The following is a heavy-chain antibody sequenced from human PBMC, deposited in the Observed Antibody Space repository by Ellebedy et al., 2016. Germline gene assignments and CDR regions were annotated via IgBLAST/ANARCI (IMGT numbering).Heavy chain of an antibody. CDR3: ARVIAVAGTKIDY. Sequence: SETLSLTXTVSGYSISSGYYWGWIRQPPGKGLEWIGSIYHSGSTYYNPSLKSRVTISVDTSKNQFSLKLSSVTAADTAVYYCARVIAVAGTKIDYWGQGTLVTVSS. V-gene: IGHV4-38-2*02. J-gene: IGHJ4*02. CDR2: IYHSGST. CDR1: GYSISSGYY. D-gene: IGHD6-19*01.